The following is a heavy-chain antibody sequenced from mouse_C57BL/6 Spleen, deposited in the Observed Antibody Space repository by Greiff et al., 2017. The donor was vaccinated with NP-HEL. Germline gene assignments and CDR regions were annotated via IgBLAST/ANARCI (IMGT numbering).Heavy chain of an antibody. V-gene: IGHV1-22*01. J-gene: IGHJ4*01. CDR2: INPNNGGT. CDR3: ARGEHALDY. Sequence: EVQLQQSGPELVKPGASVKMSCKASGYTFTDYNMHWVKQSHGKSLEWIGYINPNNGGTSYNQKFKGKATLTVNKSSSTAYMELSRLTSEDSAVYYCARGEHALDYWGQGTSVTVSS. CDR1: GYTFTDYN.